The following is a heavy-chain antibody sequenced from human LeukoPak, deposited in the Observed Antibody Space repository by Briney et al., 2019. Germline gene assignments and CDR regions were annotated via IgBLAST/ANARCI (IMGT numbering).Heavy chain of an antibody. D-gene: IGHD3-22*01. Sequence: GGSLRLSCAASGFTFDDYAMHWVRQAPGKGLEWVSLISGDGGSTYYADSMKGRFTISGDNSKNSLYLQINSLRTEDTALYYCAKENYDSSGYYWLYFDYWGQGTLVTVSS. J-gene: IGHJ4*02. CDR3: AKENYDSSGYYWLYFDY. V-gene: IGHV3-43*02. CDR1: GFTFDDYA. CDR2: ISGDGGST.